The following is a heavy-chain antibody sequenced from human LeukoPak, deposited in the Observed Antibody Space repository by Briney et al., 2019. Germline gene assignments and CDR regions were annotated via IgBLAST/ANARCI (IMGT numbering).Heavy chain of an antibody. D-gene: IGHD1-1*01. CDR1: GFTFSSYS. Sequence: PGGSLRLSCAASGFTFSSYSMNWVRQAPGKGLEWVSSISSSSSYIYYADSVKGRFTISRDNAKNSLYLQMNSLRAEDTAVYYCAPFTYNWNDNGDYWGQGTLVTVSS. J-gene: IGHJ4*02. CDR3: APFTYNWNDNGDY. V-gene: IGHV3-21*01. CDR2: ISSSSSYI.